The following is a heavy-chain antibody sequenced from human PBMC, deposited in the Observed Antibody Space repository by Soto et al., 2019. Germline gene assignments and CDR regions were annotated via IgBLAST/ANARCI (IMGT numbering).Heavy chain of an antibody. J-gene: IGHJ1*01. Sequence: LSLTCVVSGGSFSGYYVSWVRQTPGKGLEWIGVLHPSGCTNYNPSFMRRVTITVDTSKNKFSLKLSYLNAASTPVYSCARGISRSAWGQGTLVTVSS. CDR3: ARGISRSA. CDR1: GGSFSGYY. CDR2: LHPSGCT. V-gene: IGHV4-34*01. D-gene: IGHD2-2*01.